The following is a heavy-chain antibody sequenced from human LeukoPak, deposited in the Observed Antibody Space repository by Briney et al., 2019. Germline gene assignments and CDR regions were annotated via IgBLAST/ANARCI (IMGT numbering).Heavy chain of an antibody. CDR3: ARVQSPTMYYGDSPVYHDALDL. Sequence: GGSLRLSCAASGFAFTPWMTRVRQAPGKALEWVANIDRDGTRQNYVDSVTGRFTISRDNAKKSLYIQMNSLRAEDTAVYYCARVQSPTMYYGDSPVYHDALDLWGQGTTVTVSP. V-gene: IGHV3-7*01. CDR1: GFAFTPW. J-gene: IGHJ3*01. D-gene: IGHD2-8*01. CDR2: IDRDGTRQ.